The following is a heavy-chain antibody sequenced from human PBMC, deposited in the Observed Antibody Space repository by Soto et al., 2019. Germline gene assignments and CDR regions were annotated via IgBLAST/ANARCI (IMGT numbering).Heavy chain of an antibody. CDR1: GFTFSSYA. D-gene: IGHD3-3*01. CDR2: ISYDGSNK. Sequence: QVQLVESGGGVVQPGRSLRLSCAASGFTFSSYAMHWVRQAPGKGLEWVAVISYDGSNKYYADSVKGRFTISRDNSKKTLYLQMNSRRAEDTAVYYCSRDLGVKGTLRFLEWSQYYYYYGMDVWGQGTTVTVSS. V-gene: IGHV3-30-3*01. J-gene: IGHJ6*02. CDR3: SRDLGVKGTLRFLEWSQYYYYYGMDV.